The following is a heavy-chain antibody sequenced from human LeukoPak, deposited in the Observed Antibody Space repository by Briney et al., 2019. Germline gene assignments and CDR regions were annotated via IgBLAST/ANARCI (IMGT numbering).Heavy chain of an antibody. CDR2: ISSSGSA. CDR3: ARAVGVGRGTYFDL. J-gene: IGHJ2*01. CDR1: GGSISGYH. D-gene: IGHD1-1*01. V-gene: IGHV4-59*08. Sequence: SETLSLTCTVSGGSISGYHWSWIRQSPGEGLEWLGYISSSGSAKYNPSLQSRVTISVDTSKNQFSLKLSSVTAADTAVYYCARAVGVGRGTYFDLWGRGTLVTVSS.